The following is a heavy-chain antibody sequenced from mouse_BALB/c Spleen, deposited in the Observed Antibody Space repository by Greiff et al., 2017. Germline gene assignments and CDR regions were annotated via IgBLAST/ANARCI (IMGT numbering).Heavy chain of an antibody. V-gene: IGHV3-6*02. Sequence: EVHLVESGPGLVKPSQSLSLTCSVTGYSITSGYYWNWIRQFPGNKLEWMGYISYDGSNNYNPSLKNRISITRDTSKNQFFLKLNSVTTEDTATYYCAREGDDGYRFAYWGQGTLVTVSA. D-gene: IGHD2-3*01. CDR2: ISYDGSN. CDR3: AREGDDGYRFAY. J-gene: IGHJ3*01. CDR1: GYSITSGYY.